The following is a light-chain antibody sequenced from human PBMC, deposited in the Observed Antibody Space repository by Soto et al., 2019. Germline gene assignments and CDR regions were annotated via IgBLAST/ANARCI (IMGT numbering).Light chain of an antibody. Sequence: QSLLTQPASMSGSPVQSITISCTGTSSDICRYNFFSWYQHHPGKAPKLIIYEATNRPSGVSYRFSGSKSGNTASLTFSALQAEDEADYYCNAYTTTSPYVFGIGTKVT. CDR2: EAT. J-gene: IGLJ1*01. CDR3: NAYTTTSPYV. V-gene: IGLV2-14*01. CDR1: SSDICRYNF.